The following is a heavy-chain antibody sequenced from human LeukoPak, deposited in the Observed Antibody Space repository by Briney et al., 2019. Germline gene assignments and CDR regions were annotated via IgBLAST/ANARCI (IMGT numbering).Heavy chain of an antibody. CDR3: ARSARLMKGVVEVTALDD. D-gene: IGHD3-3*01. CDR1: RFTFSSYS. V-gene: IGHV3-48*04. J-gene: IGHJ4*02. CDR2: LSSSGSAF. Sequence: PGGSLRLSCAASRFTFSSYSMNWVRQAPGKGLEWIAYLSSSGSAFSYADSVKGRFTIARDNAKNSVDLEMNSLRADDTAVYYCARSARLMKGVVEVTALDDWGQGTLVTVSS.